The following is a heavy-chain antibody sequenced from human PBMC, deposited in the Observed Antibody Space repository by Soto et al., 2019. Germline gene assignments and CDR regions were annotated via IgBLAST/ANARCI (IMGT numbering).Heavy chain of an antibody. CDR2: ISAHNGNT. CDR3: ARRRYGDY. V-gene: IGHV1-18*01. Sequence: QVHLVQSGAEVKKPGASVKVSCKGSGYAFTTYGITWVRQAPGQGLEWMGWISAHNGNTNYAQKLQGRVTVTRDTSTSTAYMELRSLRSDDTAVYYCARRRYGDYWGYGALGTVSS. D-gene: IGHD1-1*01. CDR1: GYAFTTYG. J-gene: IGHJ4*01.